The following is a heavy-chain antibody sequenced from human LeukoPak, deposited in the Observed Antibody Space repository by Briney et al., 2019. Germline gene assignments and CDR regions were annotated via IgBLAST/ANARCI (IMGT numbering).Heavy chain of an antibody. CDR1: GGSFSGYY. J-gene: IGHJ4*02. V-gene: IGHV4-34*01. Sequence: PSETLSLTCAVYGGSFSGYYWSWIRQPPGKGLEWIGEINHSGSTNYNPSLKSRVTISVDTSKNQFSLKLSSVTATDTAVYYCAREYDTTGYRHFDYWGQGTLVTVSS. CDR2: INHSGST. D-gene: IGHD3-22*01. CDR3: AREYDTTGYRHFDY.